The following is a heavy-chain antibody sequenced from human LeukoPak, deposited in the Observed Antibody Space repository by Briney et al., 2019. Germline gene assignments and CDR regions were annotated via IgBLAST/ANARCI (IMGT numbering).Heavy chain of an antibody. CDR2: ISAYNGNT. J-gene: IGHJ4*02. D-gene: IGHD3-9*01. CDR1: GYTFTSYG. V-gene: IGHV1-18*01. CDR3: ARIGYDISTGYSYYFDY. Sequence: ASVKVSCKASGYTFTSYGISWVRQAPGQGLEWMGWISAYNGNTNYAQKLQGRVTMTTDTSTSTAYMELRSLRSDDTAVYYCARIGYDISTGYSYYFDYWGQGTLVTVSS.